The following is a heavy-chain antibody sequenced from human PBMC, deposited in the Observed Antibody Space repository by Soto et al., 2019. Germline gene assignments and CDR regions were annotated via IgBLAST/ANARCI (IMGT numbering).Heavy chain of an antibody. CDR1: GYTFTSYA. D-gene: IGHD2-2*01. V-gene: IGHV1-3*01. CDR3: ARGGVPAARTFDY. CDR2: INAGNGNT. Sequence: QVQLVQSGAEVKKPGASVKVSCKASGYTFTSYAMHWVRQAPGQRLEWMGWINAGNGNTKYSQKFQGRVTITRDTSASTAYMELSSLRSEDTAVYYCARGGVPAARTFDYWGQGTLVTVSS. J-gene: IGHJ4*02.